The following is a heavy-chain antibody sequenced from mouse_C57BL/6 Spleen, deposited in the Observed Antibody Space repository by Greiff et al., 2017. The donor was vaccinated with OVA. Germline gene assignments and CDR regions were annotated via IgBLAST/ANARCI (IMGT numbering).Heavy chain of an antibody. D-gene: IGHD1-1*01. CDR3: ARPFTTVVATDAMDY. J-gene: IGHJ4*01. V-gene: IGHV1-42*01. CDR2: INPSTGGT. Sequence: VQLQQSGPELVKPGASVKISCKASGYSFTGYYMNWVKQSPEKSLEWIGEINPSTGGTTYNQKFKAKATLTVDKSSSTAYMQLKSLTSEDSAVYYCARPFTTVVATDAMDYWGQGTSVTVSS. CDR1: GYSFTGYY.